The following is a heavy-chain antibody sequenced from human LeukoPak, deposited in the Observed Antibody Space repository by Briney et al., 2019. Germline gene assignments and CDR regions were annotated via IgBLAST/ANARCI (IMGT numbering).Heavy chain of an antibody. V-gene: IGHV3-73*01. J-gene: IGHJ4*02. Sequence: GGSLRLSCAASGFTFSDSDVHWVRQAPGKGLEWVGRLTSEAYSYATAYAASVNARFTISRDDSKNTAYLQMNSPRTEDTAVYYCSVAYGDYVPYYWGQGTLVTVSS. D-gene: IGHD4-17*01. CDR1: GFTFSDSD. CDR2: LTSEAYSYAT. CDR3: SVAYGDYVPYY.